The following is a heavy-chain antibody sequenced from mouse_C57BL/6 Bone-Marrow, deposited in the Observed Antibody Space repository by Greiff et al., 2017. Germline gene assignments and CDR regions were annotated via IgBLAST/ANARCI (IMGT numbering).Heavy chain of an antibody. J-gene: IGHJ3*01. CDR2: IYPRSGNT. CDR3: ARTNYRVWFAY. Sequence: VQLQQSGAELARPGASVKLSCKASGYTFTSYGISWVKQRTGQGLEWIGEIYPRSGNTYYNEKFKGKATLTADKSSSTAYMELRSLTSEDSAVYFCARTNYRVWFAYWGQGTLVTVSA. CDR1: GYTFTSYG. D-gene: IGHD2-14*01. V-gene: IGHV1-81*01.